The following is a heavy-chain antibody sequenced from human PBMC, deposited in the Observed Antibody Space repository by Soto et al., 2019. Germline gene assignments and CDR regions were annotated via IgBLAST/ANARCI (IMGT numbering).Heavy chain of an antibody. CDR1: GGTFSSYA. V-gene: IGHV1-69*06. D-gene: IGHD3-10*01. J-gene: IGHJ6*02. CDR3: ARARSITMVRGVISPLGYGMDA. CDR2: IIPIFGTA. Sequence: SVKVSCKASGGTFSSYAISWVRQAPGQGLEWMGGIIPIFGTANYAQKFQGRVTITADKSTSTAYMELSSLRSEDTAVYYCARARSITMVRGVISPLGYGMDAWGQGTTVTVSS.